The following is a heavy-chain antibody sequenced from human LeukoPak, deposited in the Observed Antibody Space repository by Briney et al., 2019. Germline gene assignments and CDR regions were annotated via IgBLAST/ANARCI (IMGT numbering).Heavy chain of an antibody. J-gene: IGHJ6*03. CDR1: GYTFTNFD. D-gene: IGHD6-19*01. CDR2: MNPNSGNT. Sequence: GASVKVSCKASGYTFTNFDINWVRQATGQGLEWMGWMNPNSGNTGYAQKFQGRVTMTMSTSITTAYMELSSLISEDTAVYYCARGPQWRGDSYYIDVWGRGTTVTVSS. V-gene: IGHV1-8*01. CDR3: ARGPQWRGDSYYIDV.